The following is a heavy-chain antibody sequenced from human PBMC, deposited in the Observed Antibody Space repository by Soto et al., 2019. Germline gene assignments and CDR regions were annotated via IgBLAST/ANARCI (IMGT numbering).Heavy chain of an antibody. CDR1: GFTFSGYW. Sequence: EVQLVESGGGLVQPGGSLRLSCAASGFTFSGYWMHWVRQAPGKGLVWVSRISSDGSSTNYADSLKDRFTISRDNAKNTLHLQMNSLRAEDTAVYYCARETIRAFDIWGQGTMVTVSS. J-gene: IGHJ3*02. D-gene: IGHD3-9*01. CDR2: ISSDGSST. CDR3: ARETIRAFDI. V-gene: IGHV3-74*01.